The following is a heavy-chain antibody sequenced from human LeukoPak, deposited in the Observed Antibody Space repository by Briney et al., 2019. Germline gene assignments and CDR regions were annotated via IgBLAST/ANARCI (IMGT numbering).Heavy chain of an antibody. V-gene: IGHV4-34*01. Sequence: PSETLSLTCAVYGGSFSGYYWSWIRQPPGKGLEWIGEINHSGSTNYNPSLKSRVTISVDTSKNQFSLKLSSVTAADTAVYYCARLKRWQQLVTVPQYYFDYWGQGTLVTVSS. CDR2: INHSGST. CDR1: GGSFSGYY. J-gene: IGHJ4*02. CDR3: ARLKRWQQLVTVPQYYFDY. D-gene: IGHD6-13*01.